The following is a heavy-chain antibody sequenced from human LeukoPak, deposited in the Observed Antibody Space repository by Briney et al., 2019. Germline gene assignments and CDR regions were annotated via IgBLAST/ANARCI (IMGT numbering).Heavy chain of an antibody. CDR1: GYTFTGYY. CDR3: AIRGPGYDSSGYLLDY. J-gene: IGHJ4*02. D-gene: IGHD3-22*01. V-gene: IGHV1-2*02. CDR2: INPNSGGT. Sequence: ASVKVSCKASGYTFTGYYMHWVRPAPGQGLEWMGRINPNSGGTNYAQKFQGRVTMTRDTSISTAYMELSRLRSDDTAVYYCAIRGPGYDSSGYLLDYWGQGTLVTVSS.